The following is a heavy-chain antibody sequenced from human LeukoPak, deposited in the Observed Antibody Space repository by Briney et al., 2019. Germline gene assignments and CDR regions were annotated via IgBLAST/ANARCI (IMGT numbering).Heavy chain of an antibody. V-gene: IGHV4-39*01. Sequence: SETLSLTCAVYGGSFSGYYWGWIRQSPGKGLEWIGSIYYSGSTYYNPSLKSRVTISVDTSKNQFSLKLSSVTAADTAVYYCARQAYYYDSSGYDDAFDIWGQGTMVTVSS. D-gene: IGHD3-22*01. CDR2: IYYSGST. J-gene: IGHJ3*02. CDR1: GGSFSGYY. CDR3: ARQAYYYDSSGYDDAFDI.